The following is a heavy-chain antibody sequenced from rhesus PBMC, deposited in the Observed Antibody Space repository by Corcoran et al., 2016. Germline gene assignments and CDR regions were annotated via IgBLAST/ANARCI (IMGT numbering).Heavy chain of an antibody. CDR1: GGSISSNY. J-gene: IGHJ4*01. CDR2: IYGCGGTT. CDR3: ARNPHYYSGSYLY. V-gene: IGHV4-160*01. Sequence: QVQLQETGPGLVKPSETLYLTCAVSGGSISSNYWSWIRQAPGKGLKWIGRIYGCGGTTDHTPSPKSRVTISTATSHNQFSLKLSSGPAADTAVYYCARNPHYYSGSYLYWGQGVLVTVSS. D-gene: IGHD3-16*01.